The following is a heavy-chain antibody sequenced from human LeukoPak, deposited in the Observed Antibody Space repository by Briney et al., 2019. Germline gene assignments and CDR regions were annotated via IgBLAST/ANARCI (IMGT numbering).Heavy chain of an antibody. CDR1: GNYW. J-gene: IGHJ4*02. CDR2: INRDGSWT. CDR3: VSFYETY. V-gene: IGHV3-74*01. D-gene: IGHD2/OR15-2a*01. Sequence: GGSLRLSCAASGNYWMHWVRQAPGKGLVWVSHINRDGSWTSYADSVKGRFTISKDNAKNTVYLQMNSLRAEDTAVYYCVSFYETYWGRGTLVTVSS.